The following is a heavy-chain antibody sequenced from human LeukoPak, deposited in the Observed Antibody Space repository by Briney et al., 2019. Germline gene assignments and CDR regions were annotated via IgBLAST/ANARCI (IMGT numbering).Heavy chain of an antibody. CDR2: IYYSGST. J-gene: IGHJ4*01. CDR1: GGSISSYY. V-gene: IGHV4-59*01. Sequence: SETLSLTCTVSGGSISSYYWSWIRQPPGKGLEWIGYIYYSGSTNYNPSLKSRVTISVDTSKNQFSLKLSSVTAADTAVYYCARDRSAGSWGHGTLVTVSS. CDR3: ARDRSAGS.